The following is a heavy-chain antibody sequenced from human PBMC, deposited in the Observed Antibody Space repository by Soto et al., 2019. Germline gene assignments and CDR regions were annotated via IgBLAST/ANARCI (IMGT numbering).Heavy chain of an antibody. D-gene: IGHD3-16*01. J-gene: IGHJ6*02. CDR3: ARHNGPLYVGYYYDMDV. V-gene: IGHV4-34*01. CDR1: CGSFSGYY. Sequence: SETLSLTCAVYCGSFSGYYWSWIRQPPGKGLEWIGEINHSGSTNYNPSLKSRVNMSVDTSKNQFSLKLSSLTAADTAFYYCARHNGPLYVGYYYDMDVWGQGTTVTVSS. CDR2: INHSGST.